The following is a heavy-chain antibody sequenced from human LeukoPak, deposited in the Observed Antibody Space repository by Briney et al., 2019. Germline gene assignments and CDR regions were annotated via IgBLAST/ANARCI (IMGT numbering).Heavy chain of an antibody. CDR2: INPNSGGT. CDR1: GYTFTSYG. D-gene: IGHD2-2*01. V-gene: IGHV1-2*02. Sequence: ASVKVSCKASGYTFTSYGISWVRQAPGQGLEWMGWINPNSGGTNYAQKFQGRVTMTRDTSISTAYMELSRLRSDDTAVYYCARDLFRGYTSLRDIRVDTTGNFDYWGQGTLVTVSS. J-gene: IGHJ4*02. CDR3: ARDLFRGYTSLRDIRVDTTGNFDY.